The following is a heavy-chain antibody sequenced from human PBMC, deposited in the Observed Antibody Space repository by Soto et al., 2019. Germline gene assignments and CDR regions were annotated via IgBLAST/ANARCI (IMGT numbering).Heavy chain of an antibody. D-gene: IGHD2-2*01. CDR1: GGTFSSYA. CDR2: IIPIFGTA. J-gene: IGHJ6*02. Sequence: GASVKVSCKASGGTFSSYAISWVRQAPGQGLEWMGGIIPIFGTANYAQKFQGRATITADESTSTAYMELSSLRSEDTAVYYCARDLYVVVPAATTYYYYYAMDVWGRGTTVTVSS. V-gene: IGHV1-69*13. CDR3: ARDLYVVVPAATTYYYYYAMDV.